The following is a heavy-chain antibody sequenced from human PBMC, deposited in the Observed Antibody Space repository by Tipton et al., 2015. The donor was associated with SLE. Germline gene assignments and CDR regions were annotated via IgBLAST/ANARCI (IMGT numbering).Heavy chain of an antibody. CDR3: ARQPIAAAGTSNYFDY. V-gene: IGHV4-59*08. J-gene: IGHJ4*02. Sequence: TLSLTCTVSGGPISSYYWSWIRQPPGKGLEWIGYIYYSGSTNYNPSLKSRATISVDTSKNQFSLKLSSVTAADTAVYYCARQPIAAAGTSNYFDYWGQGTLVTVSS. CDR2: IYYSGST. CDR1: GGPISSYY. D-gene: IGHD6-13*01.